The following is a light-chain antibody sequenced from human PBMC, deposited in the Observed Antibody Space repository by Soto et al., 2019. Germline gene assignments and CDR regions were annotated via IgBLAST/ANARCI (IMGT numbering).Light chain of an antibody. CDR1: QTVSSSY. J-gene: IGKJ2*01. V-gene: IGKV3-20*01. CDR2: GAS. Sequence: EIVLTQSPGTLSLSPGERATLSCRASQTVSSSYLAWYQQKPGQAPRLPIYGASSRATGIPDRFSGSGSGTDFTLTISRLEPEDFAVYYCQQYGSSPYTFGQGTKLDIK. CDR3: QQYGSSPYT.